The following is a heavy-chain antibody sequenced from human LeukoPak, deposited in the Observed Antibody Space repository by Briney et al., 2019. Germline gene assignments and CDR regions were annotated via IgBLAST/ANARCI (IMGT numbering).Heavy chain of an antibody. CDR3: ARVDGSGSYFSSYGMDV. D-gene: IGHD3-10*01. CDR1: GFTFSDYY. CDR2: ISSSGSTI. V-gene: IGHV3-11*01. J-gene: IGHJ6*02. Sequence: PGGSLRLSCAASGFTFSDYYMSWIRQAPGKGLEWVSYISSSGSTIYYADSVRGRFTISRDNAKNSLYLQMNSLRAEDTAVYYCARVDGSGSYFSSYGMDVWGQGTTVTVSS.